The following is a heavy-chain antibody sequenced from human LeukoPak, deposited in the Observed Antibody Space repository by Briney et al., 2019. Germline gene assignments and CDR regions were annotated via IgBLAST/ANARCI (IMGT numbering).Heavy chain of an antibody. V-gene: IGHV4-61*02. D-gene: IGHD3-9*01. J-gene: IGHJ4*02. CDR1: GVSISSGSYY. Sequence: SETLSLTCTVSGVSISSGSYYWSWIRQPAGKGLEWIGRIYTSGSTNYNPSLKSRVTISVDTSKNQFSLKLSSVTAADTAVYYCASLTYYDILTGYYKEVDYWGRGTLVTVSS. CDR3: ASLTYYDILTGYYKEVDY. CDR2: IYTSGST.